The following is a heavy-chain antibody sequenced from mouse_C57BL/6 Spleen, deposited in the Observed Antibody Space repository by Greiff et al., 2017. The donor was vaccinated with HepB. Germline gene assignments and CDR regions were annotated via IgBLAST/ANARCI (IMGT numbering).Heavy chain of an antibody. CDR1: GYTFTNYW. J-gene: IGHJ1*03. V-gene: IGHV1-63*01. CDR3: AREGDYDGYFDV. CDR2: IYPGGGYT. Sequence: LVESGAELVRPGTSVKMSCKASGYTFTNYWIGWAKQRPGHGLEWIGDIYPGGGYTNYNEKFKGKATLTADKSSSTAYMQFSSLTSEDSAIYYCAREGDYDGYFDVWGTGTTVTVSS. D-gene: IGHD2-4*01.